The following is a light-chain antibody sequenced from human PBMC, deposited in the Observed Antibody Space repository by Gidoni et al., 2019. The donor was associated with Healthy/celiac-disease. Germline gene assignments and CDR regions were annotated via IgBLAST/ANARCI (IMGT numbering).Light chain of an antibody. J-gene: IGKJ4*01. CDR2: DAS. CDR1: QGISSA. Sequence: AIRLTQSPSSLSASVGDRVTIPWRASQGISSALAWYQQKPGKAPKLLIYDASSLESGVPLRFSGSGSGTDFTLTISSLQPEDFAPYYCQQFNSYVTFGGGTKVEIK. V-gene: IGKV1-13*02. CDR3: QQFNSYVT.